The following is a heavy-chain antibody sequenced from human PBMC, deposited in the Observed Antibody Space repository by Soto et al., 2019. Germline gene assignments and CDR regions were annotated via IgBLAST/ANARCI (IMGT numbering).Heavy chain of an antibody. J-gene: IGHJ4*02. CDR2: IYYSGST. V-gene: IGHV4-59*01. CDR3: ARVRGYSYGYGSFDY. CDR1: GGSISSYY. D-gene: IGHD5-18*01. Sequence: PSEILSLTCTVSGGSISSYYWSWIRQPPGKGLEWIGYIYYSGSTNYNPSLKSRVTISVDTSKNQFSLKLSSVTAADTAVYYCARVRGYSYGYGSFDYWGQGTLVTVSS.